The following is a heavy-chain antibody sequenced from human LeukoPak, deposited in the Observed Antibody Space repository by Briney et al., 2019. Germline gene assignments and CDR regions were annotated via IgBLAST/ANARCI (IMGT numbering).Heavy chain of an antibody. CDR2: IIPILGIA. J-gene: IGHJ3*02. Sequence: SVKVSCKASGGTFSSYAISWVRQAPGQGLEWMGRIIPILGIANYAQKFQGRVTITADKSTSTAYMELSSLRSEDTAVYYCAREEGSYYASGAFDIWGQGTKVTVSS. D-gene: IGHD1-26*01. CDR3: AREEGSYYASGAFDI. V-gene: IGHV1-69*04. CDR1: GGTFSSYA.